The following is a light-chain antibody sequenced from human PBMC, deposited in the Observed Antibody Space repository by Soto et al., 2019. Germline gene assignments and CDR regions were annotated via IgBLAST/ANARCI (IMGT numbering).Light chain of an antibody. CDR2: DTS. Sequence: QAVVTQEPSLTVSPGGTVILTCASSTGSVTSGHYPYWFQQKPGQAPRTLIYDTSNKHSWTPARFSGSLLGGKAALTLSGAQPEDEADYYCLLYPSGARGMFGGGTKVTVL. V-gene: IGLV7-46*01. CDR1: TGSVTSGHY. CDR3: LLYPSGARGM. J-gene: IGLJ3*02.